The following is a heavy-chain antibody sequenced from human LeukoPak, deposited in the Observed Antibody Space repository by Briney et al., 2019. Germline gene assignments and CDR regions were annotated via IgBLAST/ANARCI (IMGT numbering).Heavy chain of an antibody. Sequence: SETLSLTCTVSGGSIGSSSYYWGWIRQPPGKGLEWIGSIYYSGSTYYNPSLKSRVTISVDTSKNQFSLKLSSVTAADTAVYYCARAYSSSSAAWDYYYYYMDVWGKGTTVTVSS. D-gene: IGHD6-6*01. CDR2: IYYSGST. CDR3: ARAYSSSSAAWDYYYYYMDV. V-gene: IGHV4-39*07. J-gene: IGHJ6*03. CDR1: GGSIGSSSYY.